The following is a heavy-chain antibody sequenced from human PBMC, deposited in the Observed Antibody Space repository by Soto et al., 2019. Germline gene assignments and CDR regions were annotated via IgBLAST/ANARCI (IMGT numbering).Heavy chain of an antibody. D-gene: IGHD2-2*01. CDR1: GFTFSSYA. V-gene: IGHV3-23*01. J-gene: IGHJ4*02. CDR2: ISGSGGST. CDR3: AKDTSSYVSGDYDY. Sequence: GGFLRLSCAASGFTFSSYAMSWVRQAPGKGLEWVSAISGSGGSTYYADSVKGRFTISRDKSKNTLSLQMNSLRAEDTAVYYCAKDTSSYVSGDYDYWGQGTLVTVSS.